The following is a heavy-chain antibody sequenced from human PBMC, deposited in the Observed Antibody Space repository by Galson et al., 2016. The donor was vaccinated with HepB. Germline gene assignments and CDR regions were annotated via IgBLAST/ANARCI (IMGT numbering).Heavy chain of an antibody. CDR2: ISISSNFI. V-gene: IGHV3-21*01. CDR1: GFTFSHYT. CDR3: AKDSILDD. Sequence: SLRLSCAASGFTFSHYTMNWVRQPPGKGLEWVSSISISSNFIHYADSVKGRFTIPRDNAKNSLFLQMSSLRAEDTAIYYCAKDSILDDWGQGILVTVSS. D-gene: IGHD3-3*01. J-gene: IGHJ4*02.